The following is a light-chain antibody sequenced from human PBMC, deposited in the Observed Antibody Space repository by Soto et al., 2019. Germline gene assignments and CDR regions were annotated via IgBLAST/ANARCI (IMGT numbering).Light chain of an antibody. J-gene: IGLJ2*01. Sequence: QPVLTQSPSASASLGASVKLTCTLSSGHSSYAIAWHQQQPEKGPRYLMKLNSDGSHSKGDGIPDRFSGSSSGAERYLTISRLQSEDEADYYCQTWGTGIPRVVFGGGTKVTVL. CDR2: LNSDGSH. V-gene: IGLV4-69*01. CDR3: QTWGTGIPRVV. CDR1: SGHSSYA.